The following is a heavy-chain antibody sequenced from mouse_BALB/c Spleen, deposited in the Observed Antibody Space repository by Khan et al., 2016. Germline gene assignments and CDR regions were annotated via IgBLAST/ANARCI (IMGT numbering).Heavy chain of an antibody. V-gene: IGHV2-6-7*01. CDR2: IWGDGST. CDR3: ASYYDYAGGFAY. CDR1: GFSITGFA. D-gene: IGHD2-4*01. Sequence: QVQLKQSGPGLVAPSQSLSITCTVSGFSITGFAVNWVRQPPGKGLEWLGGIWGDGSTDYDSAPKSRLSISKDDSNSKVFLKMNSLQTDDTARYCCASYYDYAGGFAYWGQGTLVTVSA. J-gene: IGHJ3*01.